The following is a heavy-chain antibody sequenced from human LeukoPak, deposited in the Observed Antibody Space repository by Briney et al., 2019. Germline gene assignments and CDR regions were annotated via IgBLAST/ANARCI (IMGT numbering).Heavy chain of an antibody. D-gene: IGHD2-2*01. CDR1: GFTFDDYA. CDR3: AKYGRICSSTSCYYYFDY. Sequence: GRSLRLSCAASGFTFDDYAMHWVRQAPGKGLKWVSGISWNSGSIGYADSVKGRFTISRDNAKNSLYLQMNSLRAEDTALYYCAKYGRICSSTSCYYYFDYWGRGTLVTVSS. V-gene: IGHV3-9*01. J-gene: IGHJ4*02. CDR2: ISWNSGSI.